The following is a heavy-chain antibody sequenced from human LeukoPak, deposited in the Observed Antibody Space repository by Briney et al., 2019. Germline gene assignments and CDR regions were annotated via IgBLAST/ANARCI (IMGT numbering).Heavy chain of an antibody. J-gene: IGHJ4*02. CDR3: AKDSGWQLVRRGLDY. D-gene: IGHD6-13*01. CDR2: ISYDGSNK. CDR1: GFTFSSYG. Sequence: PGGSLRLSCAASGFTFSSYGMHWVRQAPGKGLEWVAVISYDGSNKYYADSVKGRFTISRDNSKNTLYLQMNSLRAEDTAVYYCAKDSGWQLVRRGLDYWGQGTLVTVSS. V-gene: IGHV3-30*18.